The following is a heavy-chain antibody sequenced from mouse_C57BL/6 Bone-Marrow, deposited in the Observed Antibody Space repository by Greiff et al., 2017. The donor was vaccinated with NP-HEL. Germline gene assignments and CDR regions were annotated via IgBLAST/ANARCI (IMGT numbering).Heavy chain of an antibody. CDR3: ASITTVVAPYAMDY. J-gene: IGHJ4*01. D-gene: IGHD1-1*01. CDR1: GFTFSDYG. V-gene: IGHV5-17*01. Sequence: EVQLQESGGGLVKPGGSLKLSCAASGFTFSDYGMHWVRQAPEKGLEWVAYISSGSSTIYYADTVKGRFTISRDNAKNTLFLQMTSLRSEDTAMYYCASITTVVAPYAMDYWGQGTSVTVSS. CDR2: ISSGSSTI.